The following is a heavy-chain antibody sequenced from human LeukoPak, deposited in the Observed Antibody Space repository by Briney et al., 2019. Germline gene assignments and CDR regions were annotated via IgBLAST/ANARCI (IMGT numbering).Heavy chain of an antibody. CDR1: GFTFSSYA. CDR2: ISGSGGST. CDR3: AKDPIVVVPAAMRGGFDY. J-gene: IGHJ4*02. D-gene: IGHD2-2*01. V-gene: IGHV3-23*01. Sequence: PGGSLRLSCAASGFTFSSYAMSWVRQAPGKGLEWVSAISGSGGSTYYADSVKGRFTISRDNSKNTLYLQMNSLGAEDTAVYYCAKDPIVVVPAAMRGGFDYWGQGTLVTVSS.